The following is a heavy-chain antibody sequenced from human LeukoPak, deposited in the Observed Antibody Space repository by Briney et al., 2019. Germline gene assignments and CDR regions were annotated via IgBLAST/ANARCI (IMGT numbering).Heavy chain of an antibody. Sequence: PGGSLRLSCAASGFTFSSYEMNWVRQAPGKGLEWVSYISGSGSTIYYADSVKGRFTISRDNFKNTLYLQMNSLRAEDTAVYYCAKLSSKGRGYIDYWGQGTLVTVSS. D-gene: IGHD3-22*01. CDR1: GFTFSSYE. V-gene: IGHV3-48*03. J-gene: IGHJ4*02. CDR2: ISGSGSTI. CDR3: AKLSSKGRGYIDY.